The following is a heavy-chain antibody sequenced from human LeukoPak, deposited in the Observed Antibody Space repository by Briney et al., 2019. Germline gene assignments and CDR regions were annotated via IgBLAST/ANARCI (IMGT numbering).Heavy chain of an antibody. Sequence: GASVKVSCKASGYTFTDYYMHWVRQAPGQGPEWMGWINSNSGATNYAQKFQGRVTMTRDTSISTVYMELSSLRSDDTAVYYCARGRDRGASTPFDYWGQGTLVTASS. CDR2: INSNSGAT. J-gene: IGHJ4*02. D-gene: IGHD1-26*01. CDR1: GYTFTDYY. CDR3: ARGRDRGASTPFDY. V-gene: IGHV1-2*02.